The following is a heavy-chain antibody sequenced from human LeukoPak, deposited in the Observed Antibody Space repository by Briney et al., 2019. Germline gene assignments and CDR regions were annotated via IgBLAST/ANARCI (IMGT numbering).Heavy chain of an antibody. J-gene: IGHJ4*02. CDR3: ARGTLYSGWSYYFDY. V-gene: IGHV4-34*01. CDR2: INHSGST. CDR1: GGSFSGYY. D-gene: IGHD6-19*01. Sequence: PSETLSLTCAVYGGSFSGYYWSWLRQPPGKGLEWIGEINHSGSTNYNPSLKSRVTISVDTSKNQFSLKLSSVTAADTAVYYCARGTLYSGWSYYFDYWGQGSQVTVSS.